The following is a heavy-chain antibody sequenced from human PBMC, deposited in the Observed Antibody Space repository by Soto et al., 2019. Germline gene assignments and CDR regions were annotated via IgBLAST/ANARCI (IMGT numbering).Heavy chain of an antibody. CDR1: GFTFSSYA. D-gene: IGHD3-22*01. J-gene: IGHJ3*02. Sequence: GGSLRHSCAASGFTFSSYAMSWDRQAPGEGLEWVSAISGSGGSTYYADSVKGRFTISRDNSKNTLYLQMNSLKAEDTAVYYCANLEDSSGYEAFDIWGQGTMVTVSS. V-gene: IGHV3-23*01. CDR3: ANLEDSSGYEAFDI. CDR2: ISGSGGST.